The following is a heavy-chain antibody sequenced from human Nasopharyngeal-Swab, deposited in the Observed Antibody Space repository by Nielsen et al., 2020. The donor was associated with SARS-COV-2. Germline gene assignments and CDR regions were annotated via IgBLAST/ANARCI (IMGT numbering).Heavy chain of an antibody. J-gene: IGHJ6*02. CDR3: ARDRWVGLLSGSRPLDYAGMDV. CDR2: SSTNTGSS. D-gene: IGHD3-22*01. Sequence: ARQAPGQGLEWMGWSSTNTGSSNNAQDLQGRVTMTTDTSTSTAYMELRSRRSDDTSRYYCARDRWVGLLSGSRPLDYAGMDVWGQGTTVTVSS. V-gene: IGHV1-18*01.